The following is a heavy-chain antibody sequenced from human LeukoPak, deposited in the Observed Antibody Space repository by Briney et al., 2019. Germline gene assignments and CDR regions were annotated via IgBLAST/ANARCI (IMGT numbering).Heavy chain of an antibody. D-gene: IGHD4-17*01. CDR1: GFTFSNGW. Sequence: GSLRLSCAASGFTFSNGWMSWIRQPPGKGLEWIGYIYYSGGTNYNPSLKSRVTISVDTSKNQFSLKLSSVTAADTAVYYCARAYDYGDYGRWFDPWGQGTLVTVSS. CDR3: ARAYDYGDYGRWFDP. J-gene: IGHJ5*02. V-gene: IGHV4-59*01. CDR2: IYYSGGT.